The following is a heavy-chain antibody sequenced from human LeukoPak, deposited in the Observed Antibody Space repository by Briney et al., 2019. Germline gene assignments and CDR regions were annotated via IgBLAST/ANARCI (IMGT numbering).Heavy chain of an antibody. V-gene: IGHV4-4*07. CDR3: ARDRFCRNAICHPALGL. CDR2: FHVTGST. Sequence: SETLSLTCNVSGDSIRGYSWSWTRQPAGKGLEWIGRFHVTGSTTYLPSLEGRVTMALDTSKNQFSLKLTSMTAADTAVYFCARDRFCRNAICHPALGLWGQGTLVSVSS. CDR1: GDSIRGYS. J-gene: IGHJ4*02. D-gene: IGHD2-2*01.